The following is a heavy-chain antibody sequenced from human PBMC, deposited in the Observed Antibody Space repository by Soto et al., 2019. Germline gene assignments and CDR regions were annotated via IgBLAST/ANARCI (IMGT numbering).Heavy chain of an antibody. Sequence: PGGSLRLSCAASGFTFDDYAMHWVRQAPGKGLEWVSGISWNSGSIGYADSVKGRFTISRDNAKNSLYLQMNSLRAEDTALYYCAKDMAGYGDYDLNFEYWGQGTLVTVSS. CDR1: GFTFDDYA. CDR2: ISWNSGSI. V-gene: IGHV3-9*01. D-gene: IGHD4-17*01. J-gene: IGHJ4*02. CDR3: AKDMAGYGDYDLNFEY.